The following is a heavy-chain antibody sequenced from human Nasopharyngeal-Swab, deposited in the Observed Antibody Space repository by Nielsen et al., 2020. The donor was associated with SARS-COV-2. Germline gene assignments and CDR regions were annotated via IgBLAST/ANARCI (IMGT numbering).Heavy chain of an antibody. D-gene: IGHD4-11*01. CDR2: INPNTGST. J-gene: IGHJ5*02. Sequence: WLRQALGKGLEWMRWINPNTGSTDYAQKFQGRVTMTWDTSINPAYMVLSGLRSDDTAVFYCTREAPMSVRSINYFDPWGQGTLVTVSS. V-gene: IGHV1-2*02. CDR3: TREAPMSVRSINYFDP.